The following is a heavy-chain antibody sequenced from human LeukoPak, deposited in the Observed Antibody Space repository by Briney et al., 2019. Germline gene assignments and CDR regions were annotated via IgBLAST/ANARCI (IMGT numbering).Heavy chain of an antibody. Sequence: GGSLRLSCAASGFTFSSYAMHWVRQAPGKGLEWVAVISYEGSNKYYADSAKGRFTISRDNSKYRLYMQMNSLRSDDTAVYYCAIQGARSSFDPWGQETLLTVSS. V-gene: IGHV3-30-3*01. CDR2: ISYEGSNK. D-gene: IGHD1-26*01. J-gene: IGHJ5*02. CDR1: GFTFSSYA. CDR3: AIQGARSSFDP.